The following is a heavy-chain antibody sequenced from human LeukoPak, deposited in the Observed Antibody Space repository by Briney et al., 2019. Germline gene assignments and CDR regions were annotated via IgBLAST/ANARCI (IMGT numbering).Heavy chain of an antibody. J-gene: IGHJ5*02. CDR1: GFTFSSYA. CDR2: ISGSGGST. CDR3: ARDGRLWFGHEVNWFDP. D-gene: IGHD3-10*01. Sequence: PGESLRLSCAASGFTFSSYAMSWVRQAPGKGLEWVSGISGSGGSTYYADSVKGRFTISRDNSKNTLYLQMNSLRAEDTAVYYCARDGRLWFGHEVNWFDPWGQGTLVTVSS. V-gene: IGHV3-23*01.